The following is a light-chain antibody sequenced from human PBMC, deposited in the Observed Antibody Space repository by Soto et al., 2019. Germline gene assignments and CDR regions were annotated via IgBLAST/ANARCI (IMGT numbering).Light chain of an antibody. Sequence: EIVLTQSPGTLSLSPGERATLSCRASQDVTNNYLAWYQQKPGRAPRLLIHDASIRATGIPDRFSGSGSGTDFTLTISRLETEDFAVYYCQQCSISPLTFGGGTKVESK. CDR1: QDVTNNY. J-gene: IGKJ4*01. CDR2: DAS. V-gene: IGKV3-20*01. CDR3: QQCSISPLT.